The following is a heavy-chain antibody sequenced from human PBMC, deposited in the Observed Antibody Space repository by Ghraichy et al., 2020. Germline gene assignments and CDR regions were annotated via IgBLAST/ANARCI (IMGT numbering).Heavy chain of an antibody. Sequence: GGSLRLSCAASGFTFSSYEMNWVRQAPGKGLEWVSYISSSGSTIYYADSVKGRFTISRDNAKNSLYLQMNSLRAEDTAVYYSARDPTLVRLNYDFWSGYSGYFDYWGQGTLVTVSS. CDR1: GFTFSSYE. J-gene: IGHJ4*02. CDR3: ARDPTLVRLNYDFWSGYSGYFDY. CDR2: ISSSGSTI. D-gene: IGHD3-3*01. V-gene: IGHV3-48*03.